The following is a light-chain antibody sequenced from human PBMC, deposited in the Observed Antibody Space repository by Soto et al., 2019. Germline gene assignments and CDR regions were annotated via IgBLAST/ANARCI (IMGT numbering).Light chain of an antibody. J-gene: IGKJ1*01. Sequence: DIVVTQSPSTLSASLGERVTLSCRASQSITKCVAWYQQKRGKAPRLLIYDTSSMASGVPARFSGSGSGTEFTLTISNLQAEDFAVYYCQQYSNNLRTFGQGTKVDI. V-gene: IGKV1-5*01. CDR3: QQYSNNLRT. CDR1: QSITKC. CDR2: DTS.